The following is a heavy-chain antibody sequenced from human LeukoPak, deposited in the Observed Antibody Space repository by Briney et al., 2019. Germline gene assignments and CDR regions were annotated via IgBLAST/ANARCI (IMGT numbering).Heavy chain of an antibody. CDR2: AFSDGRT. Sequence: GGSLRLSCAASGITVSTNYMSWVRQAPGKGLEWVSIAFSDGRTFYADSVKGRFTISRDSSKNAVFLQMNSLRAEDTAVYYCARDRGYCTNGVCRYFDYWGQGTLVTVSS. CDR1: GITVSTNY. J-gene: IGHJ4*02. CDR3: ARDRGYCTNGVCRYFDY. D-gene: IGHD2-8*01. V-gene: IGHV3-53*01.